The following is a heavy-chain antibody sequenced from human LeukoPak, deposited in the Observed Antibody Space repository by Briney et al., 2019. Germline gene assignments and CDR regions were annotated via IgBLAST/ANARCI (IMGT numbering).Heavy chain of an antibody. CDR1: GVSISSYY. D-gene: IGHD5-18*01. CDR3: AGTRGYSYGPYNWFDP. J-gene: IGHJ5*02. CDR2: IYYSGST. V-gene: IGHV4-59*08. Sequence: SETLSLTCTVSGVSISSYYWSWIRQPPGKGLEWVGYIYYSGSTNYNPSLKSRVTISVDTSKNQFSLKLSSVTAADTAVYYCAGTRGYSYGPYNWFDPWGQGTLVTVCS.